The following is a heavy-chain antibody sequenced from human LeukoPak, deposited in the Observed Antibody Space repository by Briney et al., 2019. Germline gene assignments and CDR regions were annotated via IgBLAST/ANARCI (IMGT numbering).Heavy chain of an antibody. D-gene: IGHD3-22*01. CDR1: GFTFSSYE. V-gene: IGHV3-48*03. J-gene: IGHJ3*02. CDR2: ISGSGDTI. Sequence: GGSLRLSCAASGFTFSSYEMNWVRQTPGKGLEWVSYISGSGDTIYYADSVKGRFTISRDNAKNSLYLQMNSLRAEDTAVYYCARRGTKTRYYYDSSGPHDAFDIWGQGTMVTVSS. CDR3: ARRGTKTRYYYDSSGPHDAFDI.